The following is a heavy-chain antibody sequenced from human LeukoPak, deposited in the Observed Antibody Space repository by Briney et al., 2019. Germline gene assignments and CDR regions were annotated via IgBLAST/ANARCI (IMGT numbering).Heavy chain of an antibody. CDR2: INHSGST. CDR1: GGSFSGYY. D-gene: IGHD5-18*01. CDR3: ARGLYRYSRKIYYMDV. Sequence: KPSETLSLTCAVYGGSFSGYYWSWIRQPPGKGLEWIGEINHSGSTNYNPSLKSRVTISVDTSKNQFSLKLSSVTAADTAVYYCARGLYRYSRKIYYMDVWGKGTTVTVSS. V-gene: IGHV4-34*01. J-gene: IGHJ6*03.